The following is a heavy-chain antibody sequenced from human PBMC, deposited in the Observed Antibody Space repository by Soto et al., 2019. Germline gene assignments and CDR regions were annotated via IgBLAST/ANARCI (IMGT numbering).Heavy chain of an antibody. CDR3: AIALSVSPLYYYGSGSYAFDI. CDR2: ISGSGGST. V-gene: IGHV3-23*01. J-gene: IGHJ3*02. Sequence: PGGSLRLSCAASGFTFSSYAMSWVRQAPGKGLEWVSAISGSGGSTYYADSVKGRFTISRDNSKNTLYLQMNSLRAEDTAVYYCAIALSVSPLYYYGSGSYAFDIWGQGTMVTVSS. CDR1: GFTFSSYA. D-gene: IGHD3-10*01.